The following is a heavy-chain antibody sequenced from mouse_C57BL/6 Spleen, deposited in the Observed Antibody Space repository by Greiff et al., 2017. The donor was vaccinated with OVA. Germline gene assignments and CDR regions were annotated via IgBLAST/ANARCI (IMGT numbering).Heavy chain of an antibody. CDR3: ARRGGNAWFAY. CDR1: GYAFSSSW. CDR2: IYPGDGDT. J-gene: IGHJ3*01. V-gene: IGHV1-82*01. Sequence: QVQLQQSGPELVQPGASVKISCKASGYAFSSSWMNWVKQRPGKGLEWIGRIYPGDGDTNYNGKFKGKATLTADKSSSTAYMQLSSLTSEDSAVYFCARRGGNAWFAYWGQGTLVTVSA. D-gene: IGHD2-1*01.